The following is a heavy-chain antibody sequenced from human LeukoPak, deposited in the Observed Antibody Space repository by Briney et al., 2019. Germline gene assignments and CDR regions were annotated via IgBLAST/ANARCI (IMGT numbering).Heavy chain of an antibody. V-gene: IGHV3-48*03. CDR2: ISSSGSTI. D-gene: IGHD3-10*01. CDR1: GFTFSSYE. CDR3: ATAFAYGSGSYAVLDY. Sequence: PGGSLRLSCAASGFTFSSYETNWVRQAPGKGLEWVSYISSSGSTIYYADSVKGRFTISRDNAKNSLYLQMNSLRAEDTAVYYCATAFAYGSGSYAVLDYWGQGTLVTVSS. J-gene: IGHJ4*02.